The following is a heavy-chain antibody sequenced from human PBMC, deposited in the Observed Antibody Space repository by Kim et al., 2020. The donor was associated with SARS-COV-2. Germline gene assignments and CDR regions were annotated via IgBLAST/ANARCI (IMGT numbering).Heavy chain of an antibody. V-gene: IGHV3-30*14. CDR3: ARDNGGY. D-gene: IGHD3-10*01. J-gene: IGHJ4*02. CDR2: VSYDGSDT. CDR1: GFTFSDYA. Sequence: GGSLRLSCAASGFTFSDYALHWVRQAPGKGLEWVAVVSYDGSDTYYADSVKGRFIISRENSDNTLYLQLNSLREDDTAVYYCARDNGGYWGQGTLVTVSS.